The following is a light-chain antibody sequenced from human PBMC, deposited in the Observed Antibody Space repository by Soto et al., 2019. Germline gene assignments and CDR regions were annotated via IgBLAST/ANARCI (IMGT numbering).Light chain of an antibody. Sequence: QAVVTQEPSFSVSPGGTVTLTCGLSSGSVSTSYYPSWYQQTPGQAPRTLIYSTYTLSSGVPDRFSGSILGNKAALTITGAQADDESDYYCLLYVGSGIWVFGGGTKLTAL. J-gene: IGLJ3*02. CDR3: LLYVGSGIWV. V-gene: IGLV8-61*01. CDR1: SGSVSTSYY. CDR2: STY.